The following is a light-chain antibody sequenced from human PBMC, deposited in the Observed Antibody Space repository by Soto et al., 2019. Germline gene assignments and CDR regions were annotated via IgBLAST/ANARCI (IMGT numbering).Light chain of an antibody. CDR2: AAS. CDR1: QDIGGR. CDR3: LKVYSFHRT. Sequence: DIQMTHAPSSVSASVVDRITITFRASQDIGGRLAWFQQKPGKAPQYLIQAASILQSGVPSRFSGSGSGTEFILTINNLQPEEFASYFCLKVYSFHRTCGIGHKVAIK. J-gene: IGKJ1*01. V-gene: IGKV1-12*01.